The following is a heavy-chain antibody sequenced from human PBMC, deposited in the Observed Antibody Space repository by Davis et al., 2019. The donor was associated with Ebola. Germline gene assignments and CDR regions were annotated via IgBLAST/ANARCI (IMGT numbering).Heavy chain of an antibody. J-gene: IGHJ4*02. CDR1: GFTFSGYG. Sequence: GGSLRLSCAASGFTFSGYGLHRVRQPPGKGMEWVAVIWYDGRNKYYADSVKGRFTISRDNSKNTLYLQMNSLRAEDTAVYYCARDVYWGQGILVTVSS. CDR3: ARDVY. V-gene: IGHV3-33*01. CDR2: IWYDGRNK.